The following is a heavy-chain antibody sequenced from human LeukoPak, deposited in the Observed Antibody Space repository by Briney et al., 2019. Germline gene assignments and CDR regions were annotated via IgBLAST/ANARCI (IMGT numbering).Heavy chain of an antibody. CDR2: INPNSGGT. V-gene: IGHV1-2*02. CDR1: GYTFTGYY. Sequence: ASVKVSCKASGYTFTGYYMHWVRQAPGQGLEWMGWINPNSGGTNYPQKFQGSVTMTRDTSIRTAYMELSRLRSDDTAVYYCAREKTLIVGATTDAFDIWGQGTMVTVSS. D-gene: IGHD1-26*01. J-gene: IGHJ3*02. CDR3: AREKTLIVGATTDAFDI.